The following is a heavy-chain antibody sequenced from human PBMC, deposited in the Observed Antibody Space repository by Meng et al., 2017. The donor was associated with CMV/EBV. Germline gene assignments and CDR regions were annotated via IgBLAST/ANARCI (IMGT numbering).Heavy chain of an antibody. D-gene: IGHD2-2*01. V-gene: IGHV3-21*01. CDR1: GFTFSSYS. Sequence: GGSLRLSCAASGFTFSSYSMNWVRQAPGKGLEWVSSISSSSSSYIYYADSVKGRFTISRDNAKNSLYLQMNSLRAEDTAVYYCARDRRGYCSSTSCYYHYYYGMDVWGQGTTVTVSS. CDR2: ISSSSSSYI. J-gene: IGHJ6*02. CDR3: ARDRRGYCSSTSCYYHYYYGMDV.